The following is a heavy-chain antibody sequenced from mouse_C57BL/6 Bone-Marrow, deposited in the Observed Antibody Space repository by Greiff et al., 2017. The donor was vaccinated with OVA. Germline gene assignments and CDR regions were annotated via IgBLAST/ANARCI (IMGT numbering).Heavy chain of an antibody. CDR2: IHPNSGST. CDR1: GYTFTSYW. D-gene: IGHD2-3*01. J-gene: IGHJ3*01. V-gene: IGHV1-64*01. Sequence: VQLQQPGAELVKPGASVKLSCKASGYTFTSYWMHWVKQRPGQGLEWIGMIHPNSGSTNYNEKFKSKATLTVDKSSSTAYMQLSSLTSEDSAVYYCARSTPDGYYVGFAYWGQGTLVTVSA. CDR3: ARSTPDGYYVGFAY.